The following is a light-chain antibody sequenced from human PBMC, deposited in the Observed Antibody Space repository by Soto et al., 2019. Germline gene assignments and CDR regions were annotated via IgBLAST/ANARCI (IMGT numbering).Light chain of an antibody. CDR3: QQYGSSPET. J-gene: IGKJ1*01. V-gene: IGKV3-20*01. CDR1: QSVSSSY. CDR2: DAS. Sequence: EIVLTQSPGTPSLSPGERATLSCRASQSVSSSYLAWYQQKPGQAPRLLIYDASSRATGIPDRFSGSGSGTDFTITISRLEPEDFAVYYCQQYGSSPETFGQGTKVEIK.